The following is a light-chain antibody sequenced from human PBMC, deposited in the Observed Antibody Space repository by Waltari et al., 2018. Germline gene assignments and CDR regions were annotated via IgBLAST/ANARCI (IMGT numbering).Light chain of an antibody. V-gene: IGKV1-16*02. CDR2: AAS. CDR1: QGIDNY. CDR3: QQYDSYPHT. J-gene: IGKJ2*01. Sequence: DIQMTPSPSSLSASVGDSITITCRASQGIDNYLAWFQQKPGKAPQSLIYAASTLQSGVPSKFSGSGFGTDFTLTINGLQPEDFATYFCQQYDSYPHTFGQGTRLEVK.